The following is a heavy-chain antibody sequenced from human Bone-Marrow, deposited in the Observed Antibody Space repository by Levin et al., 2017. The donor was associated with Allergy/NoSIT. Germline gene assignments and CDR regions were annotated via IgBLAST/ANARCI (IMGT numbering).Heavy chain of an antibody. CDR3: ARKVGGYYYYGMDV. D-gene: IGHD4-23*01. V-gene: IGHV1-8*01. Sequence: GGSLRLSCKASGYTFTSYDINWVRQATGQGLEWMGWMNPNSGNTGYAQKFQGRVTMTRNTSISTAYMELSSLRSEDTAVYYCARKVGGYYYYGMDVWGQGTTVTVSS. CDR2: MNPNSGNT. J-gene: IGHJ6*02. CDR1: GYTFTSYD.